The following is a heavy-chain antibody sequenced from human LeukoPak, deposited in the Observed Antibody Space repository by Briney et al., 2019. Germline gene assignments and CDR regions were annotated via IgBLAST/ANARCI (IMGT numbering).Heavy chain of an antibody. D-gene: IGHD1-26*01. CDR2: IYHSGGT. CDR1: GGSISSYY. CDR3: ATRSELYSYYYMDV. Sequence: PSETLSLTCTVSGGSISSYYWGWIRQPPGKGLEWIGSIYHSGGTFYNPSLKSRVTISADTSKNQFSLKLSSVTAADTAVYYCATRSELYSYYYMDVWGKGTTVTISS. J-gene: IGHJ6*03. V-gene: IGHV4-59*05.